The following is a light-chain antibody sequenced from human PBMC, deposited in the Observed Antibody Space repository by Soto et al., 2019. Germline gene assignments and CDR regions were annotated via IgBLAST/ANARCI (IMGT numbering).Light chain of an antibody. Sequence: QSVLTQPPSVSGAPGQRVTISCTGSSSNIGAGYDVHWYQQLPGTAPRLLIYGNNNRPSGVPDRFSGSESGTSASLAITGLQAEDEADYYCQSYDSTLRVVFGGGTKLTAL. V-gene: IGLV1-40*01. CDR1: SSNIGAGYD. J-gene: IGLJ2*01. CDR2: GNN. CDR3: QSYDSTLRVV.